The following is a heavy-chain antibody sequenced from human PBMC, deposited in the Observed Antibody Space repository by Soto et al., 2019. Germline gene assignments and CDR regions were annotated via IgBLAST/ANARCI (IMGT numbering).Heavy chain of an antibody. CDR1: GGSISSGDYY. Sequence: PSETLSLTCTVSGGSISSGDYYWSWIRQPPGKGLEWIGYIYYSGSTYYNPSLKSRVTISVDTSKNQFSLKLSSVTAADTAVYYCARDLLVTPLFDYWGQGTLVTVSS. CDR2: IYYSGST. J-gene: IGHJ4*02. CDR3: ARDLLVTPLFDY. V-gene: IGHV4-30-4*01. D-gene: IGHD3-3*02.